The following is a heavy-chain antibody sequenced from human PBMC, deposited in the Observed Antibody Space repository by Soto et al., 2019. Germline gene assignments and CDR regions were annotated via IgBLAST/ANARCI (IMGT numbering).Heavy chain of an antibody. J-gene: IGHJ4*02. CDR2: ISWNSGRI. D-gene: IGHD3-10*01. V-gene: IGHV3-9*01. CDR3: ARSGEFSASDYFGF. Sequence: EVQLVQYGGGWVQPGRSLRLSCGASGFTFDDYGMHWVRQAPGKGLEWVSSISWNSGRIGYADSVKGRFTISRDNVKNSLYLQMNSLRAEDTALYYCARSGEFSASDYFGFWGQGTLVTFSS. CDR1: GFTFDDYG.